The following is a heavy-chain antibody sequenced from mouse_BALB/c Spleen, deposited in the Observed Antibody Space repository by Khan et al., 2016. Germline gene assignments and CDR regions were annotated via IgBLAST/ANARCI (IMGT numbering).Heavy chain of an antibody. D-gene: IGHD1-2*01. CDR3: ARYSDYGDAMDY. Sequence: QVQLQQPGAELVKPGASVKMSCKASGYTFTSYNMHWVKQTPGQGLEWIGAIYPGNGDTSYNQKFKGKATLTADKSSSTAYMQLSSLTSEDSAVYYCARYSDYGDAMDYWGQGTSVTVSS. CDR1: GYTFTSYN. V-gene: IGHV1-12*01. CDR2: IYPGNGDT. J-gene: IGHJ4*01.